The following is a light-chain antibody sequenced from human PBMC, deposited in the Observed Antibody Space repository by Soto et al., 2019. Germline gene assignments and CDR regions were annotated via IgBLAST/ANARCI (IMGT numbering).Light chain of an antibody. V-gene: IGKV1D-12*01. Sequence: DVQMTQSPSSVSASVGDRVTITCRARQDISRWLAWYQQKPGQAPTFLIYAASNLQSGDPSRFIGSGSGTDFALTISSLQPEDFATYYCQQCNNFPVTFGQGTRVEMK. CDR3: QQCNNFPVT. CDR2: AAS. CDR1: QDISRW. J-gene: IGKJ5*01.